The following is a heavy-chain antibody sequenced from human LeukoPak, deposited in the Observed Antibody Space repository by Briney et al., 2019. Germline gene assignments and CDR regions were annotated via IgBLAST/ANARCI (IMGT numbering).Heavy chain of an antibody. D-gene: IGHD2-2*01. CDR2: IYTSGST. CDR1: GGSISSYY. Sequence: PETLSLTCTVSGGSISSYYWSWIRQPAGKGLEWIGRIYTSGSTNYNPSLKSRVTMSVDTSKNQFSLKLSSVTAADTAVYYCARDKRYCSSTSCPDNWFDPWGQGTLVTVSS. CDR3: ARDKRYCSSTSCPDNWFDP. V-gene: IGHV4-4*07. J-gene: IGHJ5*02.